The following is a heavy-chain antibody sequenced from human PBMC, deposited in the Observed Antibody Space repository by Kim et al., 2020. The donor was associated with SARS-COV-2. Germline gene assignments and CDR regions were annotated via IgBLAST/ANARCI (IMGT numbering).Heavy chain of an antibody. Sequence: SETLSLTCTVSGGSISSYYWSWIRQPPGKGLEWIGYIYYSGSTNYNPSLKSRVTISVDTSKNQFSLKLSSVTAADTAVYYCARRYFYANYFDYWGQGTLVTVSS. CDR3: ARRYFYANYFDY. V-gene: IGHV4-59*01. CDR1: GGSISSYY. D-gene: IGHD2-8*01. CDR2: IYYSGST. J-gene: IGHJ4*02.